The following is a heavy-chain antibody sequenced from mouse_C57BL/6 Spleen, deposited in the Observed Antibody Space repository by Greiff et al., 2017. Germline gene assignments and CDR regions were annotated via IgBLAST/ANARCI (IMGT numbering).Heavy chain of an antibody. J-gene: IGHJ4*01. CDR1: GFTFSSYT. CDR2: ISGGGGNT. CDR3: ARHYYGSSYGGAMDY. Sequence: EVHLVESGGGLVKPGGSLKLSCAASGFTFSSYTMSWVRQTPEKRLEWVATISGGGGNTYYPDSVKGRFTISRDNAKNTLYLQMSSLRSEDTALYYCARHYYGSSYGGAMDYWGQGTSVTVSS. D-gene: IGHD1-1*01. V-gene: IGHV5-9*01.